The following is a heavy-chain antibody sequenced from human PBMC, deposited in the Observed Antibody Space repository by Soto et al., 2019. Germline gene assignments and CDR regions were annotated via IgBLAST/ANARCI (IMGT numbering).Heavy chain of an antibody. J-gene: IGHJ4*02. CDR1: GFTFSSYS. CDR3: ARDSCSSTSCFD. Sequence: EVQLVESGGGLVKPGGSLRLSCAASGFTFSSYSMNWVRQAPGKGLEWVSSIISSSSYIYYADSVKGRFTISRDNAKKLLYLQMNSMRAEDTAVYYCARDSCSSTSCFDWGQGTRVTVS. V-gene: IGHV3-21*03. CDR2: IISSSSYI. D-gene: IGHD2-2*01.